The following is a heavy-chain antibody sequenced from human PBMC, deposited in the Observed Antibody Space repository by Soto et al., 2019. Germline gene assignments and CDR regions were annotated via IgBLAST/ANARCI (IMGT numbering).Heavy chain of an antibody. J-gene: IGHJ4*02. D-gene: IGHD1-26*01. Sequence: EVQLVESGGGLVQPGGSLRLSCAASGLTFSSSWMHWVRQAPGKGLVWVSRINTDGSSTTYADSVKGRFTISRDNTKNTLYLQMNSLRVEDTAVYYCARASGSNIHFDSWGQGTLVTVSS. CDR3: ARASGSNIHFDS. CDR2: INTDGSST. CDR1: GLTFSSSW. V-gene: IGHV3-74*01.